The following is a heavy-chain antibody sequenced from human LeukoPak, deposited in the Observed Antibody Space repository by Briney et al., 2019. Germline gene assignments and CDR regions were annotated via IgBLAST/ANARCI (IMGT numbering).Heavy chain of an antibody. Sequence: GESLKISCKGSGYRFTDYWIGWVRQMPGKGLEWMGIIYPGDSDTRYSPSFQGQVTISADKSINTAHLQWSSLKASDTAMYYCARGAAGTTPDYYYFGLDVWGQGSTVRVSS. J-gene: IGHJ6*02. CDR3: ARGAAGTTPDYYYFGLDV. CDR1: GYRFTDYW. D-gene: IGHD1-7*01. V-gene: IGHV5-51*01. CDR2: IYPGDSDT.